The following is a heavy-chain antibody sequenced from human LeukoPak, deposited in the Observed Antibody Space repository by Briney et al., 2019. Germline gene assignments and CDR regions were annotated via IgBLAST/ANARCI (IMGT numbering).Heavy chain of an antibody. J-gene: IGHJ3*02. CDR1: GFTFSSYW. CDR3: ARDLSSSWDDAFDI. D-gene: IGHD6-13*01. V-gene: IGHV3-7*01. Sequence: GGSLRLSCAASGFTFSSYWMSWVRQAPGKGLEWVANIKQDGSEKYYVDSVKGRFTISRDNAKNSLYLQMNSLRTEDTAVYYCARDLSSSWDDAFDIWGQGTMVTVSS. CDR2: IKQDGSEK.